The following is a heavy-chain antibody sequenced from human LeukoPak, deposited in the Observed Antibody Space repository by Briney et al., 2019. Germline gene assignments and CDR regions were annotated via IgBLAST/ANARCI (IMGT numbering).Heavy chain of an antibody. D-gene: IGHD6-19*01. V-gene: IGHV1-18*04. J-gene: IGHJ6*04. CDR3: ARDRSSGWYEYYYYYGMDV. CDR1: GYTFTSYG. Sequence: ASVKVSCKASGYTFTSYGISWVRQAPGQGLEWMGWISAYNGNTNYAQKLQGRVTMTTDTSTSTAYMELRSLRSDDTAVYYCARDRSSGWYEYYYYYGMDVWGKGTTVTASS. CDR2: ISAYNGNT.